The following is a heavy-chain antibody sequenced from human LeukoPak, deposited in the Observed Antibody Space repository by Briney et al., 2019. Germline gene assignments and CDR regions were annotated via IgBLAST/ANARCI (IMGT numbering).Heavy chain of an antibody. CDR1: GFTFSSYG. CDR3: ARDMDY. CDR2: IWYDGSNK. V-gene: IGHV3-33*01. J-gene: IGHJ4*02. Sequence: GRSLRLSCAASGFTFSSYGMHWVRQAPGKGLEWVVVIWYDGSNKYYADSVKGRFTISRDNSKNTLYLQMNSLRAEDTAVYYCARDMDYWGQGTLVTVSS.